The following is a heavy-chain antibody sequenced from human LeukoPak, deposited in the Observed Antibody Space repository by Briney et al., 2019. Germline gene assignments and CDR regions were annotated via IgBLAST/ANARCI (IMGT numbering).Heavy chain of an antibody. CDR1: SGSISNYY. D-gene: IGHD3-22*01. Sequence: SETLSLTCTVSSGSISNYYWSWIRQSAGKGPEWIGRINTSGNTNYNPSLRSRVTMSVDTSNNQLSLKLTSVTAADTAVYYCARIWDTSAYWLDYWGQGTLVTVSS. J-gene: IGHJ4*02. CDR3: ARIWDTSAYWLDY. CDR2: INTSGNT. V-gene: IGHV4-4*07.